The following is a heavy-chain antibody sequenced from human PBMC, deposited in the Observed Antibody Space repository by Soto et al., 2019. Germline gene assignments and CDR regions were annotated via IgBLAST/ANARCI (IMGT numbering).Heavy chain of an antibody. D-gene: IGHD1-26*01. J-gene: IGHJ2*01. CDR3: TRDIQEGPTAVWYFDL. V-gene: IGHV3-30*03. CDR2: ISHDGGTK. Sequence: QVQLVESGGGVVQPGRSLRLSCAASGFIFSNYGIYWVRQAPGRGLEWVAVISHDGGTKYYADSVRGRFTISRDNSRNTVYLQMNSLRAEDTAVFYCTRDIQEGPTAVWYFDLWGRGSLVLVSS. CDR1: GFIFSNYG.